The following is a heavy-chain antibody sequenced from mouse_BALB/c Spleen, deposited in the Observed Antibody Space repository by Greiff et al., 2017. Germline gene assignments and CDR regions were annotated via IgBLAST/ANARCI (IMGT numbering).Heavy chain of an antibody. J-gene: IGHJ4*01. CDR1: GFSLTSYG. Sequence: QVQLKESGPGLVAPSQSLSITCTVSGFSLTSYGVHWVRQPPGKGLEWLGVIWAGGSTNYNSALMSRLSISKDNSKSQVFLKMNRLQTDDTAMYYCARDLGWLIMDYWGQGTSVTVSS. CDR3: ARDLGWLIMDY. D-gene: IGHD2-3*01. CDR2: IWAGGST. V-gene: IGHV2-9*02.